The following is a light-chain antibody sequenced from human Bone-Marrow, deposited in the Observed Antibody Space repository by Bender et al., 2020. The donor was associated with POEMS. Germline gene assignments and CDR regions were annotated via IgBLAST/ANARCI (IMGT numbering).Light chain of an antibody. CDR3: AVWDDSLNGWV. V-gene: IGLV1-44*01. CDR1: SSNIGAHA. Sequence: QSVLTQPPSASGTPGQRVTISCSGGSSNIGAHAVNWYQHLPGPAPNLLSYSIHRRPSEVPDRFSGSRSGASASLAISGLQSEDEADYYCAVWDDSLNGWVFGGGTKLTVL. CDR2: SIH. J-gene: IGLJ3*02.